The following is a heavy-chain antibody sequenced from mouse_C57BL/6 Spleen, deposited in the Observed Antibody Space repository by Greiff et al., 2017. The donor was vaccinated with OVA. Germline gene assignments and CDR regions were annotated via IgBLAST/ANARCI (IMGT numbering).Heavy chain of an antibody. CDR2: INPNNGGT. J-gene: IGHJ3*01. CDR1: GYTFTDYN. D-gene: IGHD2-3*01. Sequence: LVEPGASVKIPCKASGYTFTDYNMDWVKQSHGKSLEWIGDINPNNGGTIYNQKFKGKATLTVDKSSSTAYMELRSLTSEDTAVYYCARSGHYDGYPWFAYWGQGTLVTVSA. CDR3: ARSGHYDGYPWFAY. V-gene: IGHV1-18*01.